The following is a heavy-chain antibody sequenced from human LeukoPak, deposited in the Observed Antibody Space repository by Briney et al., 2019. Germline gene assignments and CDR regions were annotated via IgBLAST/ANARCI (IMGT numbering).Heavy chain of an antibody. CDR2: IYWDDDK. CDR3: AHSRRWLHNPLMGDFDY. D-gene: IGHD5-24*01. V-gene: IGHV2-5*02. CDR1: GFSLNTSGVG. Sequence: SGPTLVNPTQTLTLTSTFSGFSLNTSGVGVGWIRQPPGKALEWLALIYWDDDKRYSPSLKTRLTITKDTSKNQVVLTMTNMDPVDTATYYCAHSRRWLHNPLMGDFDYWGQGTLVTVSS. J-gene: IGHJ4*02.